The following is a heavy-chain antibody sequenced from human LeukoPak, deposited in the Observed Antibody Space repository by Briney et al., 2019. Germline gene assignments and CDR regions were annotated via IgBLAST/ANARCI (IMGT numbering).Heavy chain of an antibody. CDR3: AKDRASYYFQH. CDR2: ISYDGSNK. D-gene: IGHD3-10*01. J-gene: IGHJ1*01. CDR1: RYTFSSYG. V-gene: IGHV3-30*18. Sequence: GRSLRLSCAASRYTFSSYGLHWVRQAPGKGLEWVAVISYDGSNKYYADSVKGRFTISRDNSKNTLYLQMNSLRAEDTAVYYCAKDRASYYFQHWGQGTLVTVSS.